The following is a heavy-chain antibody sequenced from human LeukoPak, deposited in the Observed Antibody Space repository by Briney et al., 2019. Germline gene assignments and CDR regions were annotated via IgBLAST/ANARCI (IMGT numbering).Heavy chain of an antibody. CDR3: AREHPRQGSPKRFDP. V-gene: IGHV4-59*02. CDR2: VYYSGSA. Sequence: SETLSLTCTVSGDSVTTYYWSWIRQPPGKGLEWLGYVYYSGSATYNPSLKSRVTISVDTSKNQFSLKLSSVTAADTAVYYCAREHPRQGSPKRFDPWGQGTLVPSPQ. CDR1: GDSVTTYY. J-gene: IGHJ5*02.